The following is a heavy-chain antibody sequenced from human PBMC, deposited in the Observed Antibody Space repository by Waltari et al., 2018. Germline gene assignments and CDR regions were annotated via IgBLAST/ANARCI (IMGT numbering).Heavy chain of an antibody. Sequence: QVQLVQSGAAVKKPGASVKVSCKASGYTFTSYYMHWVRQAPGQGLEWMGIINPSGGSTSYAQKFQGRVTMTRDTSTSTVYMELSSLRSEDTAVYYCASSPYYYYYMDVWGKGTTVTISS. V-gene: IGHV1-46*01. J-gene: IGHJ6*03. CDR2: INPSGGST. CDR1: GYTFTSYY. CDR3: ASSPYYYYYMDV.